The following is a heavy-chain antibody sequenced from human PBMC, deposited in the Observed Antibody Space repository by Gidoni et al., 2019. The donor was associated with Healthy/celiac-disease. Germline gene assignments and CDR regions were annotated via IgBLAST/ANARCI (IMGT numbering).Heavy chain of an antibody. Sequence: QVQLVQSGAEVKKPGASVKVPCKASGYTFTSYGTSWVRQAPGQGLEWMGWISAYNGNTNYAQKLQGRGTMTTDTSTSTAYRELRSLRSDDTAVYYCAREGAYDSSGYYYRDYWGQGTLVTVSS. CDR2: ISAYNGNT. J-gene: IGHJ4*02. CDR1: GYTFTSYG. V-gene: IGHV1-18*01. D-gene: IGHD3-22*01. CDR3: AREGAYDSSGYYYRDY.